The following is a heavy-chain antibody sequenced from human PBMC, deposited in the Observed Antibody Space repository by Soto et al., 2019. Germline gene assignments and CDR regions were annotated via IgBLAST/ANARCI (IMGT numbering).Heavy chain of an antibody. J-gene: IGHJ6*03. CDR3: ARDDVLCDGGSCYGVLMDV. Sequence: EVQLVESGGGLVQPGGSLRLSCAASGFTVSSKYMSWVRQAPGKGLEWVSLIQSGGTTYYADSVKVRFTISRDSSEITLHLQMDSLRAEDTAVYYCARDDVLCDGGSCYGVLMDVWGKGPTVTVSS. D-gene: IGHD2-15*01. CDR2: IQSGGTT. V-gene: IGHV3-66*01. CDR1: GFTVSSKY.